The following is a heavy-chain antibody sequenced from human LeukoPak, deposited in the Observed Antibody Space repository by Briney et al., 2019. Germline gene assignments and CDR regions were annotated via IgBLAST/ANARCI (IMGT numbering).Heavy chain of an antibody. J-gene: IGHJ5*02. CDR3: ARDYCGGECYLDNWFDP. CDR2: IYTSGST. Sequence: SGTLSLTCTVSGGSISSGSYYWSWIRQPAGKGREWIGRIYTSGSTNYNPSLKSRVTISVDTSKNQFSLKLSSVTAADTAVYYCARDYCGGECYLDNWFDPWGQGTLVTVSS. V-gene: IGHV4-61*02. D-gene: IGHD2-21*01. CDR1: GGSISSGSYY.